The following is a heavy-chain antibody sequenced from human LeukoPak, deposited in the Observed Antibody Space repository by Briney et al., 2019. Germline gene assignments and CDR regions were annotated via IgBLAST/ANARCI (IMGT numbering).Heavy chain of an antibody. Sequence: PGGSLRLSCAASGFTVSTNYMSWVRQAPGKGLEWVSVIYSGGSTFYADSVKGRFTISRDNSKNTLYLQMNSLRAEDTVVYYCARDSSSGWYHDYWGQGTLVTVSS. D-gene: IGHD6-19*01. CDR2: IYSGGST. J-gene: IGHJ4*02. V-gene: IGHV3-53*01. CDR3: ARDSSSGWYHDY. CDR1: GFTVSTNY.